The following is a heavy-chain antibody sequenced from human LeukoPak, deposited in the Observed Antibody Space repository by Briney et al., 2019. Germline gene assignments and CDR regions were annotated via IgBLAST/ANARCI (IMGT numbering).Heavy chain of an antibody. J-gene: IGHJ4*02. D-gene: IGHD3-16*01. CDR1: GFTFSSYA. CDR3: AKLVWGSLPD. CDR2: VIGSGDST. Sequence: GGSLRLSCVASGFTFSSYAMSWVRQAPGKGREWVSHVIGSGDSTFYADSVKGRFTISRDNSENTLYLQMNSLRAEDTAVYYCAKLVWGSLPDWGQGTLVTVSS. V-gene: IGHV3-23*01.